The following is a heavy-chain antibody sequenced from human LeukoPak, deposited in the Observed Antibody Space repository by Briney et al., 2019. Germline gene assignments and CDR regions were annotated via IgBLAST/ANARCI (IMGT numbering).Heavy chain of an antibody. J-gene: IGHJ6*02. V-gene: IGHV3-11*01. Sequence: GSLRLSCAASGFTFSDYYMSWIRQAPGKGLEWVSYISSSGSTIYYADSVKGRFTISRDNAKNSLYLQMNSLRAEDTAVYYCARDQQWLDSYYYYGMDVWGQGTTVTVSS. CDR2: ISSSGSTI. D-gene: IGHD6-19*01. CDR3: ARDQQWLDSYYYYGMDV. CDR1: GFTFSDYY.